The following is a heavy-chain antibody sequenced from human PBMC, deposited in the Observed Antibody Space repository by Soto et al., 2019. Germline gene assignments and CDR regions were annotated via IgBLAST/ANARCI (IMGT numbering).Heavy chain of an antibody. CDR2: TYYRSKWYN. CDR3: AVGYCSSTSCPGSMDV. J-gene: IGHJ6*02. V-gene: IGHV6-1*01. D-gene: IGHD2-2*01. CDR1: GDSVSSNSAA. Sequence: PSQTLSLTCAISGDSVSSNSAAWNWIRQSPSRGLEWLGRTYYRSKWYNDYAVSVKSRITINPDTSKNQFSLQLNSVTPEDTAVDYCAVGYCSSTSCPGSMDVWGQGTTVTVSS.